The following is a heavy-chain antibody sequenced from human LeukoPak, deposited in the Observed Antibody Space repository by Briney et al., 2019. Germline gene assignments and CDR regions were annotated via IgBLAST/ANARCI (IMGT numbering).Heavy chain of an antibody. V-gene: IGHV1-2*06. CDR1: GYTFTGYY. CDR3: ARDSGNYHYDMDV. J-gene: IGHJ6*02. Sequence: GASVRVSCKASGYTFTGYYMHWVRQAPGQGLEWMGRINPNSGGTIYAQKFQGRVTMTRDTSISTAYMELSRLRSDDTAVYYCARDSGNYHYDMDVWGQGTTVIVSS. CDR2: INPNSGGT. D-gene: IGHD3-10*01.